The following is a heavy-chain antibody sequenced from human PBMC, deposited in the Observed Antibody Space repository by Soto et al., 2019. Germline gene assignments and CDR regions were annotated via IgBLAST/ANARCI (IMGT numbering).Heavy chain of an antibody. V-gene: IGHV4-34*01. Sequence: QVQLQQWGAGPLRPLETLSLTCGVSGGSCSGYYWAWIRQSPGKGLEWIGEINDRGSINYNPSLKRRDMISVATSKNHYSLNLRSVTAADTAVYYCARESHDILTGPPWVWYFDLWGRGTLVTVSS. D-gene: IGHD3-9*01. CDR1: GGSCSGYY. J-gene: IGHJ2*01. CDR3: ARESHDILTGPPWVWYFDL. CDR2: INDRGSI.